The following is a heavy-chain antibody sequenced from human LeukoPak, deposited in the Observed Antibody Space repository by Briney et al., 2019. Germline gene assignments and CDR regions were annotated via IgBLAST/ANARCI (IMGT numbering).Heavy chain of an antibody. CDR2: ISAYNGNT. V-gene: IGHV1-18*01. J-gene: IGHJ4*02. CDR3: ARAVCKKSSTSCHNDY. Sequence: GASVKVSCKASGYTFTSYGISWVRQAPGQGLEWMGWISAYNGNTNCAQKLQGRVTMTTDTSTSTAYMELRSLRSDDTAVYYCARAVCKKSSTSCHNDYWSQGTLVTVSS. CDR1: GYTFTSYG. D-gene: IGHD2-2*01.